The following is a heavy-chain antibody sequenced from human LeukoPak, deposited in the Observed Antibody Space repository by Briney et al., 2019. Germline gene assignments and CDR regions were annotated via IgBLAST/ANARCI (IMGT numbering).Heavy chain of an antibody. V-gene: IGHV1-2*02. D-gene: IGHD1-26*01. CDR3: ARGQWELLAHLDS. J-gene: IGHJ4*02. Sequence: ASVKVSCKASGYTFTGYYIHWVRQAPGQGLEWMGWINANSGDTNYAQKFQGRVTMTRDTSISTAYMDLSRLRSDDTAMYYCARGQWELLAHLDSWGQGTLVTVSS. CDR1: GYTFTGYY. CDR2: INANSGDT.